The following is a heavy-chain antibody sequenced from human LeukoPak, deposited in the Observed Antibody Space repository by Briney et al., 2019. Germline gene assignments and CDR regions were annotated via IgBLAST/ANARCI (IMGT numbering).Heavy chain of an antibody. D-gene: IGHD3-16*01. V-gene: IGHV5-51*01. Sequence: GESLKISCKGSGYTFSKHWIGWVRQMPGKGLEWMGIIYPSDSDTRYSPSFQGQVTISVDKSINTAYLQWSNLRASDTAIYYCARRPYSYGLDVWGQGTAVTVSS. CDR3: ARRPYSYGLDV. CDR1: GYTFSKHW. CDR2: IYPSDSDT. J-gene: IGHJ6*02.